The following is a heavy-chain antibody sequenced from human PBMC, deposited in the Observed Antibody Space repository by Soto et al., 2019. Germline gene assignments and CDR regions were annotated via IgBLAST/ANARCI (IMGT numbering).Heavy chain of an antibody. J-gene: IGHJ5*02. CDR2: ISYDGTKK. CDR3: ARDWHSLSQYNWFDP. V-gene: IGHV3-30*03. Sequence: GGPMRLPKRAARSKFGNYGRRWIRKAQGKGLEWVAVISYDGTKKHYADSVKGRFTISRDNSKNTLSLQMNSLRPEDTAVYYCARDWHSLSQYNWFDPWGQGTLVTVSS. CDR1: RSKFGNYG.